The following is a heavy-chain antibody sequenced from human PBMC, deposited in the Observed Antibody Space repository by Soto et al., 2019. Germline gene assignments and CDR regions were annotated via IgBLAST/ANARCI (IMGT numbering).Heavy chain of an antibody. Sequence: EVQLLESGGGLVQPGGSLRLSCAASGFTFSSYAMRLVRQAPVKGLEWVSAISGSGGSTYYADSVKSRFTISRDNSKNTLYLQMNSLRAEDTAVYYCARRGSGSYYDYWGQGTLVTVSA. CDR3: ARRGSGSYYDY. J-gene: IGHJ4*02. V-gene: IGHV3-23*01. D-gene: IGHD1-26*01. CDR1: GFTFSSYA. CDR2: ISGSGGST.